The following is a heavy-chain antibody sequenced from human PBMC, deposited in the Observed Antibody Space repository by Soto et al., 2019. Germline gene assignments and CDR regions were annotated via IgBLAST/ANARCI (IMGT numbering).Heavy chain of an antibody. CDR3: AKEFWLADYYYYGMDV. CDR2: ISGSGGST. V-gene: IGHV3-23*01. Sequence: EVQLLESGGGLVQPGGSLRLSCAASGFTFSSYAMSWVRQAPGKGLEWVSAISGSGGSTYYADSVKGRFTISRDNFKNTLYLQMNSLRAEDTAVYYCAKEFWLADYYYYGMDVWGQGTTVTVSS. J-gene: IGHJ6*02. CDR1: GFTFSSYA. D-gene: IGHD3-9*01.